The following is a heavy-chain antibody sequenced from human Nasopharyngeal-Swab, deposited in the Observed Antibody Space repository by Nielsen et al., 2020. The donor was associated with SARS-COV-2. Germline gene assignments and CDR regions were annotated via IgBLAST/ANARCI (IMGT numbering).Heavy chain of an antibody. CDR2: IFGLGDEK. CDR1: GFTFSNYG. J-gene: IGHJ4*02. V-gene: IGHV3-64D*08. CDR3: VRDGLNYDY. Sequence: GGSLRLSCSASGFTFSNYGMHWVRQAPGKGLEFVSAIFGLGDEKYYAESVRGRFTISRDNSRGTVYLQMSALRPEDTAVYYCVRDGLNYDYWGQGTQVIVSS. D-gene: IGHD5-24*01.